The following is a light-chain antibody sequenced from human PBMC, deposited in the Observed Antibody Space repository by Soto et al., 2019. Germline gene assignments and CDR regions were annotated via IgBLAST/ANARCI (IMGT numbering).Light chain of an antibody. CDR3: CSSAPGRTIV. Sequence: SALTQPASVSGSPGQSITISCTVSSSAVGTCRLVSWYQHHPGKVAKLIIYEGSKRPSGVSNRVSGSEPGNTASLTLSGLQAEDEADYFCCSSAPGRTIVFGTGTKVTVL. J-gene: IGLJ1*01. CDR2: EGS. V-gene: IGLV2-23*01. CDR1: SSAVGTCRL.